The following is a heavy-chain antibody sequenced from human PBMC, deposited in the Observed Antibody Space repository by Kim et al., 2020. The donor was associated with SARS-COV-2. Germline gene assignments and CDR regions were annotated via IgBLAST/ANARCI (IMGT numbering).Heavy chain of an antibody. D-gene: IGHD4-17*01. V-gene: IGHV3-21*01. CDR3: ARYCWVGGDYVRGSWVDY. Sequence: GGSLRLSCAASGFTFSSYSMNWVRQAPGKGLEWVSSISSSISYIYYADSVKGRFTISRDNSKNSLYLQMNSLRAEDTAVYYCARYCWVGGDYVRGSWVDYWGQGTLVTVSS. CDR2: ISSSISYI. CDR1: GFTFSSYS. J-gene: IGHJ4*02.